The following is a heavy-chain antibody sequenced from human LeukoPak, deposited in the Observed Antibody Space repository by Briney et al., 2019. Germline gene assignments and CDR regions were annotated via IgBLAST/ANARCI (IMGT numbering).Heavy chain of an antibody. D-gene: IGHD1-26*01. CDR2: ISWNSGSI. CDR1: GFTFDDYA. J-gene: IGHJ3*02. Sequence: PGGSLRLSCAASGFTFDDYAMHWVRQVPGKGLEWVSGISWNSGSIGYADSVKGLFTISRDNAKNSLYLQMNSLRAEDMALYYCAKDTLPGDSGSYPDAFDIWGHGTMVTVSS. CDR3: AKDTLPGDSGSYPDAFDI. V-gene: IGHV3-9*03.